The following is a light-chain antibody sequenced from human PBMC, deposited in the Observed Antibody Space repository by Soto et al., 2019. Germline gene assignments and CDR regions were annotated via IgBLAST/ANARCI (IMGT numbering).Light chain of an antibody. Sequence: TQSPLSLPVTPGEPASMSCRSNQSLLHSDGYNYLNWYLQKPGKAPQLLIHAASSLQTGVPSRFSGSGSGTEFTLTISSLQPEDFASFYCQQSFSTPPTFGQGTKLAIK. CDR1: QSLLHSDGYNY. CDR2: AAS. CDR3: QQSFSTPPT. J-gene: IGKJ2*01. V-gene: IGKV1-39*01.